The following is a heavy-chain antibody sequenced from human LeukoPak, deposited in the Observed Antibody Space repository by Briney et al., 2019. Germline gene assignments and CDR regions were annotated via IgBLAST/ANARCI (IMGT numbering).Heavy chain of an antibody. J-gene: IGHJ4*02. CDR1: GGSISSSSYY. V-gene: IGHV4-39*07. CDR3: ARGGNYYGSGSSIY. D-gene: IGHD3-10*01. Sequence: PSETLSLTCTVSGGSISSSSYYWGWIRQPPGKGLEWIGSIYYSGSTYYNPSLKSRVTISVDTSKNQFSLKLSSVTAADTAVYYCARGGNYYGSGSSIYWGQGTLVTVSS. CDR2: IYYSGST.